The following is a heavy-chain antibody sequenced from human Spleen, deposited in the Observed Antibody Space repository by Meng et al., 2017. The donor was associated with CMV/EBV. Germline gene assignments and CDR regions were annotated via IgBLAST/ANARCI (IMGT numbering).Heavy chain of an antibody. CDR2: INPDGGTT. CDR1: GYNFITYY. Sequence: ASVKVSCKASGYNFITYYIHWMRQAPGKGLEWMGRINPDGGTTTYAERFQGGLTLTSDTSTSTVYMELSSLRSEDTAVYYCARDLVGHDAFDIWGQGTMVTVSS. V-gene: IGHV1-46*01. J-gene: IGHJ3*02. CDR3: ARDLVGHDAFDI.